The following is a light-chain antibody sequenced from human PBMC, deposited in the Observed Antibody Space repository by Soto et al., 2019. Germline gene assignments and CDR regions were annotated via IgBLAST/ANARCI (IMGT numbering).Light chain of an antibody. CDR2: YNN. Sequence: QSVVTQAPSVSWTPGQRVTISCSGSSSNIASHWVYWYQQLPGTAPKLLIYYNNQRPSGVPDRFSGSKSGTSASLDITGLRSDYEADYYCATWDDDLDTPIIGGGTKLAVL. CDR3: ATWDDDLDTPI. CDR1: SSNIASHW. J-gene: IGLJ2*01. V-gene: IGLV1-47*02.